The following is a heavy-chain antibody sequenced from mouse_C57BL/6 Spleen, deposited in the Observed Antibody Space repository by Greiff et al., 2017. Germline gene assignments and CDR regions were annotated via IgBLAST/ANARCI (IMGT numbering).Heavy chain of an antibody. CDR1: GYTFTSYG. V-gene: IGHV1-81*01. CDR3: ARRGDGYCDY. J-gene: IGHJ2*01. Sequence: QVQLKESGAELARPGASVKLSCKASGYTFTSYGISWVKQRTGQGLEWIGEIYPRSGNTYYNEKFKGKATLTADKSSSTAYMELRSLTSEDSAVYFCARRGDGYCDYWGQGTTLTVSS. CDR2: IYPRSGNT. D-gene: IGHD2-3*01.